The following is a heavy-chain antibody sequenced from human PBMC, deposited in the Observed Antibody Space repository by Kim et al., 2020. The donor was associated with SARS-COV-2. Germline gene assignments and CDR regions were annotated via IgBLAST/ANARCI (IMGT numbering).Heavy chain of an antibody. J-gene: IGHJ2*01. CDR2: IIPILGIA. CDR3: ARINFKWAAASLRYWYFDL. Sequence: SVKVSCKASGGTFSSYAISWVRQAPGQGLEWMGRIIPILGIANYAQKFQGRVTITADKSTSTAYMELSSLRSEDTAVYYCARINFKWAAASLRYWYFDLWGRGTLVTVSS. V-gene: IGHV1-69*04. CDR1: GGTFSSYA. D-gene: IGHD6-13*01.